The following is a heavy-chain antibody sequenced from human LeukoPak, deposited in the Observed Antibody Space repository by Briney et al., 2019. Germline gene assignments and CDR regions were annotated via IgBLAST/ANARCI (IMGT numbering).Heavy chain of an antibody. CDR2: IYYSGST. J-gene: IGHJ3*02. Sequence: SETLSLTCSVSGGSVSSSFWSWIRQPPGKGLEWIGHIYYSGSTNYNPSLKSRVTISVDTSKNHFSLKVTSVTAADTAVHYCARVGPTDDYGDSHDAFDIWGQGTLVAVSS. D-gene: IGHD4-17*01. V-gene: IGHV4-59*02. CDR1: GGSVSSSF. CDR3: ARVGPTDDYGDSHDAFDI.